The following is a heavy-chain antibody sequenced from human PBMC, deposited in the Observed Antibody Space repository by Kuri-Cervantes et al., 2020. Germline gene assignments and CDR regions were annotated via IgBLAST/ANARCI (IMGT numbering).Heavy chain of an antibody. Sequence: GSLRLSCAVYGASFSPYYWNWIRQPPGKGLEWIGEINHSGGTNYNPSLKSRVTMSVDTSKNQFSLHLTSLTAADTAMYYCARDTTPTYYDILTGYSSVYYFDYWGQGTLVTVSS. CDR1: GASFSPYY. J-gene: IGHJ4*02. CDR3: ARDTTPTYYDILTGYSSVYYFDY. V-gene: IGHV4-34*01. D-gene: IGHD3-9*01. CDR2: INHSGGT.